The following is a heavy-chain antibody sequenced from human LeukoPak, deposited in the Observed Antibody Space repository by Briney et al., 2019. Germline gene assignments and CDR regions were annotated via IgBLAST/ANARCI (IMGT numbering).Heavy chain of an antibody. V-gene: IGHV3-74*01. Sequence: GGSLRLSCAASGFTFSSYWMRWVRQAPGKGLVWVSRINSDGSSTSYADSVKGRFTISRDNAKNTLYLQMNSLRAEDTAVYYCATWDLQLWPIDWGQGTLVTVSS. CDR2: INSDGSST. D-gene: IGHD5-18*01. CDR1: GFTFSSYW. CDR3: ATWDLQLWPID. J-gene: IGHJ4*02.